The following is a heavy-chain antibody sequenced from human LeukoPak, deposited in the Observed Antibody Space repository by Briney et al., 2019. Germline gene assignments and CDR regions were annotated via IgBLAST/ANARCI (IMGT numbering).Heavy chain of an antibody. Sequence: GGSLRLSCVGSGFAFGVHAMSWVRQAPGKGPEWVATIGSGADLFYAESVKGRFTISRDNAKNSLYLQMNSLRAEDTAVYYCARDYNWNDDYYYGMDVWGQGTTVTVSS. D-gene: IGHD1-1*01. CDR1: GFAFGVHA. V-gene: IGHV3-69-1*02. J-gene: IGHJ6*02. CDR3: ARDYNWNDDYYYGMDV. CDR2: IGSGADL.